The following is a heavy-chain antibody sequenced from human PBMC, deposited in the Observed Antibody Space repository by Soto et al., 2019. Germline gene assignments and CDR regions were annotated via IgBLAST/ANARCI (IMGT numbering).Heavy chain of an antibody. CDR2: INGDGSST. CDR3: ARGHFNVAP. Sequence: EVQLVESGGGLVLPGGSLRLSCAASGFALGGYWMHWVRQAPGKGLVWVSRINGDGSSTSYADSVEGRFTVSRDNARNTLYLHKKGLRVEDTAVYHCARGHFNVAPWGPGTLVTVSS. J-gene: IGHJ5*02. CDR1: GFALGGYW. V-gene: IGHV3-74*01. D-gene: IGHD2-21*01.